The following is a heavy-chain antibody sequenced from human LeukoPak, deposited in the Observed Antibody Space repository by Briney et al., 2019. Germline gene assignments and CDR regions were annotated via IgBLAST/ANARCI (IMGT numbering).Heavy chain of an antibody. CDR3: ARVDSKYGEMAYYYYGMDV. Sequence: ASVKVSCKASGYTFTSYAMNWVRQAPGQGLEWMGWINTNTGNPTYAQGFTGRFVFSLDTSVSTAYLQISSLKAEDTAVYYCARVDSKYGEMAYYYYGMDVWGQGTTVTVSS. J-gene: IGHJ6*02. CDR2: INTNTGNP. D-gene: IGHD5-24*01. V-gene: IGHV7-4-1*02. CDR1: GYTFTSYA.